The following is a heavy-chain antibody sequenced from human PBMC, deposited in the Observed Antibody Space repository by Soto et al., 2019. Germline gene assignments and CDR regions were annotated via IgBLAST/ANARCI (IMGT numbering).Heavy chain of an antibody. CDR1: GYTFTSYG. Sequence: ASVKVSCNASGYTFTSYGISWVRQAPGQGLEWMGWVSAYNGNTNYAQKLKGRVTMTTDTSTNTAYMELRSLRSDDTAVYYCARRIDSGYDWDNWFDPWGQGTLVTVSS. CDR3: ARRIDSGYDWDNWFDP. D-gene: IGHD5-12*01. V-gene: IGHV1-18*04. J-gene: IGHJ5*02. CDR2: VSAYNGNT.